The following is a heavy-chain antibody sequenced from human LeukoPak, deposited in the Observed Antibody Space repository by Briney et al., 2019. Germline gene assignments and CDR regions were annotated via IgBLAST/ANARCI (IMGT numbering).Heavy chain of an antibody. Sequence: GGPLRLSCAASGFTFRRYWMSWARQASGKGLEWVANIIQVGLVQYTAHSVKGRFTIPPTSPKNPPYLQMNSLRAEDTAVYYCVGLGENYWGQGTLVTV. J-gene: IGHJ4*02. D-gene: IGHD3-10*01. CDR3: VGLGENY. V-gene: IGHV3-7*02. CDR2: IIQVGLVQ. CDR1: GFTFRRYW.